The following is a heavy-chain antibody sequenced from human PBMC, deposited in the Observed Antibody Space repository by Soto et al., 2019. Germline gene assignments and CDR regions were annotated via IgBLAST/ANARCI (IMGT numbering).Heavy chain of an antibody. V-gene: IGHV3-23*01. J-gene: IGHJ4*02. CDR2: ITDTGGDA. D-gene: IGHD3-10*01. CDR1: GLTFGSRA. CDR3: AKGSTDSYPGSRIFDF. Sequence: GSLRLSCVASGLTFGSRAMTWVRQAPGEGLQWVSTITDTGGDAKYADSVRGRFVISRDNSKKTLYLQMTSLTAEDSAMYYCAKGSTDSYPGSRIFDFWGRGTLVTVSS.